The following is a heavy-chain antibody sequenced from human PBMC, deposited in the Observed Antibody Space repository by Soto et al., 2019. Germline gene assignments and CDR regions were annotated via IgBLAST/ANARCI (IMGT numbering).Heavy chain of an antibody. J-gene: IGHJ4*02. CDR1: GYTFTSYG. CDR2: ISAYNGNT. V-gene: IGHV1-18*01. Sequence: QVQLVQSGAEVKKPGASVKVSCKASGYTFTSYGISWVRQAPGQGLEWMGWISAYNGNTKYAQNLQGRVTMTTDTSTRTDYMELRSMRSDDTAVYYCAREPNYFDYWGQGTLVTVSS. CDR3: AREPNYFDY.